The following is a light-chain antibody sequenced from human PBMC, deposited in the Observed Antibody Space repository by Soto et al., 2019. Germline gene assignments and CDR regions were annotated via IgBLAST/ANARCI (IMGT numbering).Light chain of an antibody. J-gene: IGKJ1*01. CDR2: DAS. V-gene: IGKV3-11*01. Sequence: EIVLTQSPCTLSFAPWERSALSFRASQSVPSTYLAWYQQKPGQAPRLLIYDASNRATGIPARFSGSGSGTDFTLTISSLEPEDFAVYYCQQRSNWPRTFGQGTKVDIK. CDR3: QQRSNWPRT. CDR1: QSVPSTY.